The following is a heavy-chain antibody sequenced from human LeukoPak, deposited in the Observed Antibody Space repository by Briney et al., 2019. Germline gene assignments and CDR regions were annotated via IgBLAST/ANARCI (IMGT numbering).Heavy chain of an antibody. D-gene: IGHD6-19*01. Sequence: ASVKVSCKASGYTFTGYYMHWVRQAPGQGLEWMGWINPNSGGTNYAQKFQGWVTMTRDTSISTAYMELSRLRSDDTAVYYCARDRSVLYSSGWKQPDYYYYGMDVWGQGTTVTVSS. CDR3: ARDRSVLYSSGWKQPDYYYYGMDV. CDR1: GYTFTGYY. J-gene: IGHJ6*02. V-gene: IGHV1-2*04. CDR2: INPNSGGT.